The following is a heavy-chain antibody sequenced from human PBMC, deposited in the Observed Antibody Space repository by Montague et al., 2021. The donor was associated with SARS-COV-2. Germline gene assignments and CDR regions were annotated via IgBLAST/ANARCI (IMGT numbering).Heavy chain of an antibody. CDR1: GYSISTGYY. CDR3: AKVAGSHDTFDI. Sequence: SETLSLTCTVSGYSISTGYYWGWIRQPPGKGLEWIGTIYHSGSTYFSPSLKSRVTISVDTSKNQFSLNLSSVTAADTAVYYCAKVAGSHDTFDIWGRGTMVTVSP. CDR2: IYHSGST. J-gene: IGHJ3*02. V-gene: IGHV4-38-2*02. D-gene: IGHD6-19*01.